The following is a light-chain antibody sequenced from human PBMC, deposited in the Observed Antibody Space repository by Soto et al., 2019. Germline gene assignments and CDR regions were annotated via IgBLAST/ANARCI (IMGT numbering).Light chain of an antibody. Sequence: TQSPATLSVSPGERATLSCRASQSVSSNLVWYQQKPGQAPRLLIYGASTRVTGIPARFSGSGSGTEFTLTISSLQSEDFAVYYCQQYHNWWTFGQGTKVDI. J-gene: IGKJ1*01. CDR1: QSVSSN. CDR2: GAS. CDR3: QQYHNWWT. V-gene: IGKV3-15*01.